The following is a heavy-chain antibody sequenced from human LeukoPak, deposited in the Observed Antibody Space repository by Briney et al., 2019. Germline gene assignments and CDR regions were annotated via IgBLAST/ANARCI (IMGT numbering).Heavy chain of an antibody. D-gene: IGHD3-10*01. CDR3: ARGVWFGFNWFDP. J-gene: IGHJ5*02. Sequence: SETLSLTCAVSGGSISSSNWWSWVRQPPGKGLEWIGEIYHSGSTNYNPSLKSRVTISVDKSKNQFSLKLSSVTAADTAVYYRARGVWFGFNWFDPWGQGTLVTVSS. CDR2: IYHSGST. V-gene: IGHV4-4*02. CDR1: GGSISSSNW.